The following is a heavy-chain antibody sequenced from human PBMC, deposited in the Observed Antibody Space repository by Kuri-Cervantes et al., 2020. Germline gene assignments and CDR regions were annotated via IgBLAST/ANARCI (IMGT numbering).Heavy chain of an antibody. D-gene: IGHD6-13*01. Sequence: GSLRLSCAVYGGSFSGYYWSWIRQPPGKGLEWIGEINHSGSTNYNPSLKSRVTISVDTSKNQFSLKLSSVTAADTAVYYCARGCSSWYSSRPTTWYYYYGMDVWGQGTTVTVSS. CDR3: ARGCSSWYSSRPTTWYYYYGMDV. CDR1: GGSFSGYY. J-gene: IGHJ6*02. V-gene: IGHV4-34*01. CDR2: INHSGST.